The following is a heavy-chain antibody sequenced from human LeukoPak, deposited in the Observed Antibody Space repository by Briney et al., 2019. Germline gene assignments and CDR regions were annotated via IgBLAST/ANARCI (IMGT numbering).Heavy chain of an antibody. J-gene: IGHJ4*02. V-gene: IGHV3-23*01. CDR2: ISGSGSST. Sequence: GGSLRLSCAASGFTFSSYAMSWVRQAPGKGLDWVSGISGSGSSTSYADSVKGRFTISRDNAKNSLYLQMNSLRVEDTAVYYCARETGEAFDYWGQGTLVTVSS. D-gene: IGHD7-27*01. CDR1: GFTFSSYA. CDR3: ARETGEAFDY.